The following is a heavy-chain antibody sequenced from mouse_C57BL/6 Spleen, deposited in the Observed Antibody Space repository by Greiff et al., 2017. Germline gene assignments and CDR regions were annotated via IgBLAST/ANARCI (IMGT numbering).Heavy chain of an antibody. CDR3: ARYHCCGSSSFAY. CDR2: IHPNSGST. D-gene: IGHD1-1*01. Sequence: VQLQQPGAELLKPGASVKLSCTASGYTFTSYWMHWVKQRPGQGLELIGMIHPNSGSTNYNEKFKSKATLTVDKSSSTAYMLLISLTSAASAVYYCARYHCCGSSSFAYWGQGTLVTVSA. CDR1: GYTFTSYW. J-gene: IGHJ3*01. V-gene: IGHV1-64*01.